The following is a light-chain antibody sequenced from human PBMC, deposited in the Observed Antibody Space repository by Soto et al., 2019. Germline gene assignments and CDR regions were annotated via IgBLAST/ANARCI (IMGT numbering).Light chain of an antibody. CDR3: AACDDTLSGDWV. CDR1: ISNVGSNY. V-gene: IGLV1-47*01. J-gene: IGLJ3*02. Sequence: QSVLSQPPSASGTPGQRVTISCSGSISNVGSNYVYWYQQLPGTAPKLLIYRDNQRPSGVPDRCSASKSCTSAYLAISGLRSEDEAVYYCAACDDTLSGDWVFGGGTKVTVL. CDR2: RDN.